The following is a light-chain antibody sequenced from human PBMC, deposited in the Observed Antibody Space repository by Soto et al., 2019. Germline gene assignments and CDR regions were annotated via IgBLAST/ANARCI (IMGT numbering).Light chain of an antibody. CDR3: QQANSFPQT. CDR2: DVS. V-gene: IGKV1-5*01. Sequence: DIQMTQSPSTLSSSLGDRVTITCRASQSIGDSLAWYKQKPGKAPYLLISDVSSLERGVPSRVSGSGSGTEFTLTISSMQPEDFETYYCQQANSFPQTFGQGTKVDI. J-gene: IGKJ1*01. CDR1: QSIGDS.